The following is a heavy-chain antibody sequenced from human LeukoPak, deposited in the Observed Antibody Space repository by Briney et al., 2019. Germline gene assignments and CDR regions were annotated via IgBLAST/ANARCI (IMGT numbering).Heavy chain of an antibody. J-gene: IGHJ6*03. Sequence: SETLSLTCTVSGGSISDYYWNWIRQPPGKGLEWIGYIYYSGSTTYNPSLKSRVTMSVDTAKNQFSLKLRSVTAANTTVYYCARGDFCSSSNCYLRPMDVWGKGTTVTVSS. CDR1: GGSISDYY. CDR3: ARGDFCSSSNCYLRPMDV. D-gene: IGHD2-2*01. V-gene: IGHV4-59*01. CDR2: IYYSGST.